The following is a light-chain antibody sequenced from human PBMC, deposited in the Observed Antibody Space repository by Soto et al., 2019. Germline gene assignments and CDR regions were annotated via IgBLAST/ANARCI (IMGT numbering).Light chain of an antibody. J-gene: IGKJ1*01. Sequence: AIRMTQSPSSFSASTGDRVTITCRASQGISSYLAWYQQKPGKAPKLLIYAASTLQSVVPSRFSGSGSGTDFTITISCLQSEDFETYYCQQYYSYPTWTFGQGTKVE. V-gene: IGKV1-8*01. CDR3: QQYYSYPTWT. CDR1: QGISSY. CDR2: AAS.